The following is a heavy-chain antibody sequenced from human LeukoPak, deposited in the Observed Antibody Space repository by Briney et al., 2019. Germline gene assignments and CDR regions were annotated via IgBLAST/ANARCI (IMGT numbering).Heavy chain of an antibody. CDR3: AKTAMVTLLPDY. Sequence: QPGGSLRLSGAASGFTFVDYAMHWARQAPGKGLEWVSLISGDGGRTYYADSVKDRFTISRDNSKNSLYLQMNSLRTEDTALYYCAKTAMVTLLPDYWGQGTLVTVSS. V-gene: IGHV3-43*02. D-gene: IGHD5-18*01. J-gene: IGHJ4*02. CDR1: GFTFVDYA. CDR2: ISGDGGRT.